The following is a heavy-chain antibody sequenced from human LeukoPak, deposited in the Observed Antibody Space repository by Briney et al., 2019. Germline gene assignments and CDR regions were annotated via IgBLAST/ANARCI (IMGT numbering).Heavy chain of an antibody. CDR1: GYTFTGYY. CDR2: INPNSGGT. D-gene: IGHD4-23*01. CDR3: ARESSYGGELDY. V-gene: IGHV1-2*02. J-gene: IGHJ4*02. Sequence: ASVKVSCKASGYTFTGYYMHWVRQAPGQGLEWMGWINPNSGGTNYAQKFQGRVTMTRDTSIRTAYMELSRLRSDDTAVYYCARESSYGGELDYWGQGTLVTVSS.